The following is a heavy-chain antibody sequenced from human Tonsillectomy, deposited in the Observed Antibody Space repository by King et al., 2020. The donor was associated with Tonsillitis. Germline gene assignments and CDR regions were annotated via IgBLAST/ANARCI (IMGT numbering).Heavy chain of an antibody. D-gene: IGHD3-3*01. V-gene: IGHV3-48*01. CDR1: GFTFNSYG. CDR3: TRNFWSGGTEGC. J-gene: IGHJ4*02. Sequence: VQLVESGGGLVQPGGSLRLSCAASGFTFNSYGMNWVRQASGKGLEGIAYISSSSNFIYYASSVKGRFTTSRDNARNSLYLQMSSLRAEDTAVYYCTRNFWSGGTEGCWGQGTLVTVSS. CDR2: ISSSSNFI.